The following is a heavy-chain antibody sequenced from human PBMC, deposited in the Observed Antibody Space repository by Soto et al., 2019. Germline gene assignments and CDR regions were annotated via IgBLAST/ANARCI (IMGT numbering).Heavy chain of an antibody. CDR2: IYYSGST. CDR1: GGSVSSGSYY. CDR3: ARGSDVLVPAAKAYNWFDP. J-gene: IGHJ5*02. V-gene: IGHV4-61*01. Sequence: QVQLQESGPGLVKPSETLSLTCTVSGGSVSSGSYYWSWIRQPPGKGLEWIGYIYYSGSTNYNPSLKSRVTISVDTSKNQFSLKLSSVTAADTAVYYCARGSDVLVPAAKAYNWFDPWGQGTLVTVSS. D-gene: IGHD2-2*01.